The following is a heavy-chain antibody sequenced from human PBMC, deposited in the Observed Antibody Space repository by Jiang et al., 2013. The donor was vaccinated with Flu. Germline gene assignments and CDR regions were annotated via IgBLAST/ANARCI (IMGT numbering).Heavy chain of an antibody. Sequence: LLKPSETLSLTCTVSGGSISSSSYYWGWIRQPPGKGLEWIGTIYSSGNTYYNPSLKSRVTISLDTPKNQFSLRLTSVTAADTAMYYCASHTLLHCGGGCYWGYYFDYWGQGSLVTVSS. CDR3: ASHTLLHCGGGCYWGYYFDY. CDR1: GGSISSSSYY. J-gene: IGHJ4*02. CDR2: IYSSGNT. V-gene: IGHV4-39*07. D-gene: IGHD2-21*02.